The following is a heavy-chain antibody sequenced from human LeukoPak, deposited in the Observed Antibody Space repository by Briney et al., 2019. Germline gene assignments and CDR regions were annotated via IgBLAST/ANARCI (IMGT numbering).Heavy chain of an antibody. Sequence: ASVKVSFKASGYSLTNYYMHWVRQAPGQGLEGMGLINPSGGSTTYAQKFQGRVTITRDMFTSTVYMELSSLTSEDTAVYYCARTRGYYDYWGQGTLVTVSS. V-gene: IGHV1-46*01. CDR2: INPSGGST. CDR3: ARTRGYYDY. J-gene: IGHJ4*02. CDR1: GYSLTNYY.